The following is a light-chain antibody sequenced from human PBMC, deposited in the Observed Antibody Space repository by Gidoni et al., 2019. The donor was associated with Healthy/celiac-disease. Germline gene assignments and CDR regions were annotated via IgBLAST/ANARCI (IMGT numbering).Light chain of an antibody. CDR3: QQYGSSLYT. Sequence: EIVLTHSPGTLSLSPGERATLSCRASQRVSSSYVALYQQKPGQAPRLLIYGASSRATGIPDRFSGSGSGTDLTLTISRLEPEDFAVYYCQQYGSSLYTFGQGTKLEIK. V-gene: IGKV3-20*01. J-gene: IGKJ2*01. CDR1: QRVSSSY. CDR2: GAS.